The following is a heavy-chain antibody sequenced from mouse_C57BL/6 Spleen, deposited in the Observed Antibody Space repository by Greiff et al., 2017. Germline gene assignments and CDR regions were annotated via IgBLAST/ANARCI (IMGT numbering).Heavy chain of an antibody. CDR1: GFTFSDYG. V-gene: IGHV5-15*01. CDR2: ISNLAYSI. CDR3: ARRESNWYFDV. Sequence: VQLKESGGGLVQPEGSLKLSCAASGFTFSDYGMAWVRQAPRKGPEWVAFISNLAYSIYYADTVTGRFTISRENAKNTLYLEMSSLRSEDTAMYYCARRESNWYFDVWGTGTTVTVSS. J-gene: IGHJ1*03. D-gene: IGHD5-1*01.